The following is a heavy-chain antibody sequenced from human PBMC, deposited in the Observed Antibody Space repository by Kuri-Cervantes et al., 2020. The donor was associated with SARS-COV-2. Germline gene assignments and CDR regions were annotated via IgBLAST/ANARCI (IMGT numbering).Heavy chain of an antibody. CDR3: AREYCSSTSCYNDAFDI. J-gene: IGHJ3*02. CDR1: GGSISSGDYY. D-gene: IGHD2-2*02. CDR2: IYYSGST. Sequence: SETLSLTCTVSGGSISSGDYYWSWIRQPPGKGLEWIGYIYYSGSTYYNPSLKSRVTISVDTSKNQSSLKLSSVTAADTAVYYCAREYCSSTSCYNDAFDIWGQGTMVTVSS. V-gene: IGHV4-30-4*08.